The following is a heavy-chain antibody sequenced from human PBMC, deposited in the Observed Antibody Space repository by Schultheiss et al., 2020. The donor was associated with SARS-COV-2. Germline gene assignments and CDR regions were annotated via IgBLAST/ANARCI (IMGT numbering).Heavy chain of an antibody. Sequence: SETLSLTCTVSGGSVTSASDHWSWIRQPPGKGLEWIGYIYHSGNIKYSSSLKSRVSISVDTSKNQVSLKLSSVTAADTAVYYCARGNVVVTHWYFDLWGRGTLVTVSS. D-gene: IGHD2-21*02. CDR1: GGSVTSASDH. CDR3: ARGNVVVTHWYFDL. V-gene: IGHV4-61*01. J-gene: IGHJ2*01. CDR2: IYHSGNI.